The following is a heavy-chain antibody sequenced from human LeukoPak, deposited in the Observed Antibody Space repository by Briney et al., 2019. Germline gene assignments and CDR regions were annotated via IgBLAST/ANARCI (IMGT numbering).Heavy chain of an antibody. CDR2: INPSGGTT. CDR3: ARDPRTTGTTPYYYYGMDV. J-gene: IGHJ6*04. D-gene: IGHD1-1*01. V-gene: IGHV1-46*01. CDR1: GYTFTSYY. Sequence: ASVKVSCEASGYTFTSYYLHWVRQAPGQGLEWMGIINPSGGTTTYAQKFQGRVTMTRDTSTSTVHMELSSLRYEDTAVYYCARDPRTTGTTPYYYYGMDVWGKGTAVTVSS.